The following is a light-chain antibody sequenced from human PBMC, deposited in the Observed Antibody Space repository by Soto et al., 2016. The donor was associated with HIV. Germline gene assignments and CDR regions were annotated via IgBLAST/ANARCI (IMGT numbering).Light chain of an antibody. J-gene: IGKJ1*01. CDR1: QGIRKD. CDR2: AAS. V-gene: IGKV1-17*01. CDR3: LQHNGFPRS. Sequence: DIQLTQSPSSLSASVGDRVTITCRASQGIRKDLGWYHQKPGKAPQRLIQAASTLHSGAPSRFIGRGYGTEFTLTISSLQPEDFGTYYCLQHNGFPRSFGQGTRSGNQ.